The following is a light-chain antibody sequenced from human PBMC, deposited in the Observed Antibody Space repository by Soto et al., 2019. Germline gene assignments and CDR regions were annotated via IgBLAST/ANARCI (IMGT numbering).Light chain of an antibody. Sequence: QAVVTQPPSVSAAPGQKVTISCSGGSSNIGNNYVSWYQHLPGTAPKLLIYDNNERPSGIPDRFSGSKSGTSATLGITGLQTGDEADYYCGTWDTSLSAVVFGGGTKLTVL. CDR1: SSNIGNNY. CDR3: GTWDTSLSAVV. V-gene: IGLV1-51*01. CDR2: DNN. J-gene: IGLJ2*01.